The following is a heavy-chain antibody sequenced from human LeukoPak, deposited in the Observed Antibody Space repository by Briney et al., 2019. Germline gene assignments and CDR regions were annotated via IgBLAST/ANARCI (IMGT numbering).Heavy chain of an antibody. V-gene: IGHV3-74*01. Sequence: GGSLRLSCAVSGFTFSSYWMHWVRQAPGMGLVWVSRIDRDGSRINYADSVKGRFTISRDNGKNTLFLQMNSLRAKDAAVYYCVRGNDYGGPHYWGQGTLVTVSS. CDR3: VRGNDYGGPHY. J-gene: IGHJ4*02. D-gene: IGHD4-23*01. CDR2: IDRDGSRI. CDR1: GFTFSSYW.